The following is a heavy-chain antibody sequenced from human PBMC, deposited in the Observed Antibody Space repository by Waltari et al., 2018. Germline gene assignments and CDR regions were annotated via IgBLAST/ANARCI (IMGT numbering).Heavy chain of an antibody. J-gene: IGHJ4*02. CDR3: ARGPYYDSSGYYYNFDY. V-gene: IGHV4-59*01. CDR2: IYYSGST. CDR1: GGSISSYY. D-gene: IGHD3-22*01. Sequence: QVQLQESGPGLVKPSETLSLTCTVSGGSISSYYWSWIRQPPGKGLEWIGYIYYSGSTNYNPSLKSRVTISVDTSKNQFALKLSSVIAADTAVYYCARGPYYDSSGYYYNFDYWGQGTLVTVSS.